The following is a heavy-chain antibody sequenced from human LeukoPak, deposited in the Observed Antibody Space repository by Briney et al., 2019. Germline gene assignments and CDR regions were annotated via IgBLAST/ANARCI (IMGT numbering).Heavy chain of an antibody. V-gene: IGHV2-70*18. CDR3: ARISNPGSFGFDP. CDR2: IDWDDDK. D-gene: IGHD3-10*01. CDR1: GGSVSSSKW. J-gene: IGHJ5*02. Sequence: TLSLTCVVSGGSVSSSKWWSWVRQPPGKALEWLALIDWDDDKYYSTSLKTRLTISKDTSKNQVVLTMTNMDPVDTATYYCARISNPGSFGFDPWGQGTLVTVSS.